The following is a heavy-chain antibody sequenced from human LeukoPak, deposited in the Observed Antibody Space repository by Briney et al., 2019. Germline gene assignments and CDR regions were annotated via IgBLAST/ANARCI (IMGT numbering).Heavy chain of an antibody. Sequence: ASVKVSCKASGGTFSSYAISWVRQAPGQGLEWMGGINPIFGTANYAQKFQGRVTITADKSTSTAYMELSSLRSEDTAVYYCARTPGPMVRGLKFYYYGMDVWGKGTTVTVSS. CDR3: ARTPGPMVRGLKFYYYGMDV. J-gene: IGHJ6*04. V-gene: IGHV1-69*06. CDR2: INPIFGTA. CDR1: GGTFSSYA. D-gene: IGHD3-10*01.